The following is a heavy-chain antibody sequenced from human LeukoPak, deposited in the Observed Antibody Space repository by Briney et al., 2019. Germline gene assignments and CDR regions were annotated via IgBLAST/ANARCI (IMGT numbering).Heavy chain of an antibody. D-gene: IGHD6-13*01. Sequence: GGSLRLSCAASGFTFSTYAMSWVRQAPGKGLEWVSSISSSSSYIYYADSVKGRFTISRDNAKNSLYLQMNSLRAEDTAVYYCARVPIAAAETGHWGQGTLVTVSS. CDR2: ISSSSSYI. CDR1: GFTFSTYA. V-gene: IGHV3-21*01. J-gene: IGHJ4*02. CDR3: ARVPIAAAETGH.